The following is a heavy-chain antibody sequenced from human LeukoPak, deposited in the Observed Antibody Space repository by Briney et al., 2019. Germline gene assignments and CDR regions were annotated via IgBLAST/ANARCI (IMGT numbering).Heavy chain of an antibody. J-gene: IGHJ3*02. CDR2: IIPIFGTA. CDR3: ARGVTGGGHDAFDI. V-gene: IGHV1-69*13. CDR1: GGTFSSYA. Sequence: ASVKVSCKASGGTFSSYAISWVRQAPGQGLEWMGGIIPIFGTANYAQKFQGRVTITADESTSTAYMELSSLRSEDTAVYYCARGVTGGGHDAFDIWGQGTMVTVSS. D-gene: IGHD4-23*01.